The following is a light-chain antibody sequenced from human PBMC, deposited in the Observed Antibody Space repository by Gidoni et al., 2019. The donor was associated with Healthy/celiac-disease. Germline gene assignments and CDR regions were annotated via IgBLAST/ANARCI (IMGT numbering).Light chain of an antibody. CDR3: KQRSNWPSLT. Sequence: EIVLTQSPATLSLSPGERATLSCRASQSVSSYLAWYQQKPGQAPRLLIYDASNRATGIPARFSGSGSGTDFTLNISSLETEDFAVYYCKQRSNWPSLTFGGGTKVEIK. V-gene: IGKV3-11*01. CDR1: QSVSSY. CDR2: DAS. J-gene: IGKJ4*01.